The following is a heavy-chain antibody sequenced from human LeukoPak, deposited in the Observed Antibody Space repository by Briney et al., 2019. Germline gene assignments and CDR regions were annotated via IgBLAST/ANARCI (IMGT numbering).Heavy chain of an antibody. D-gene: IGHD1-26*01. V-gene: IGHV3-21*01. CDR3: ARGRSVSNWFDP. CDR2: ISSSSSYI. CDR1: GFTFSSYS. Sequence: PGGSLRLSCAASGFTFSSYSMNWVRQAPGKGLEWASSISSSSSYIYYADSVKGRFTISRDNAKNSLYLQMNSLRAEDTAVYYCARGRSVSNWFDPWGQGTLVTVSS. J-gene: IGHJ5*02.